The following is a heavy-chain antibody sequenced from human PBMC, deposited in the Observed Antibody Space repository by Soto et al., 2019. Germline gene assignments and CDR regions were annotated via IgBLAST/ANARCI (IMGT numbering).Heavy chain of an antibody. J-gene: IGHJ6*02. Sequence: PSETLSLTCTVSGGSISSSSYYWGWIRQPPGKGLEWIGSIYYSGSTYYNPSLKSRVTIPVDTSKNQFSLKLSSVTAADTAVYYCARTVRGVIVEYYYYYGMDVWGQGTTVTVSS. CDR1: GGSISSSSYY. V-gene: IGHV4-39*01. CDR3: ARTVRGVIVEYYYYYGMDV. CDR2: IYYSGST. D-gene: IGHD3-10*01.